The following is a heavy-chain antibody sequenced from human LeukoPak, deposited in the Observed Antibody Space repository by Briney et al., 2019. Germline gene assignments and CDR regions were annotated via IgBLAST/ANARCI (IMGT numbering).Heavy chain of an antibody. CDR2: IKQDGSEK. V-gene: IGHV3-7*01. Sequence: GGSLRLSCAASGFTFSSYWMSWVRQAPGKGLEWAANIKQDGSEKYYVDSVKGRFTISRDNAKNSLYLRKNSLRAEDTAVYYCASSLLSSGWYGGDYFDYWGQGTLVTVSS. CDR3: ASSLLSSGWYGGDYFDY. D-gene: IGHD6-19*01. CDR1: GFTFSSYW. J-gene: IGHJ4*02.